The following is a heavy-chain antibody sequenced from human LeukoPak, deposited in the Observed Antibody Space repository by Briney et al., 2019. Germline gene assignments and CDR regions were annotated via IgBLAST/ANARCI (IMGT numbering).Heavy chain of an antibody. D-gene: IGHD3-3*01. Sequence: GGSLRLSCAASGFTFSSYSLTWVRQAPGKGLGWVSYISPSSTSMYYADSVRGRFTISRDNARNSLYLQMNSLSTEDTALYYCARDAASGNNWFDPWGQGTLVTVSS. CDR2: ISPSSTSM. CDR3: ARDAASGNNWFDP. V-gene: IGHV3-48*01. CDR1: GFTFSSYS. J-gene: IGHJ5*02.